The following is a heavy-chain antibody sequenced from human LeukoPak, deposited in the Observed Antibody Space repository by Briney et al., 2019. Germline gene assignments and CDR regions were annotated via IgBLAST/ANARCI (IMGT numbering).Heavy chain of an antibody. J-gene: IGHJ4*02. V-gene: IGHV3-66*01. CDR1: EFSVGSNY. CDR2: IYSGGST. Sequence: GGSLRLSCAASEFSVGSNYMTWVRQAPGKGLEWVSLIYSGGSTYYADSVKGRFTISRDNSRNTLYLAMNSLRAEDSAVYHCAKGSDSSGFYLDSWGQGTLVTVSS. D-gene: IGHD3-22*01. CDR3: AKGSDSSGFYLDS.